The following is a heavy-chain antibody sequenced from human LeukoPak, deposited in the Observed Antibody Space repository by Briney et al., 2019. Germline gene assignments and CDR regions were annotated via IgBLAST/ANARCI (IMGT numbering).Heavy chain of an antibody. CDR1: GYTSTGYY. CDR3: ASRACSGGSCYPLNY. V-gene: IGHV1-2*02. D-gene: IGHD2-15*01. CDR2: INPNSGGT. J-gene: IGHJ4*02. Sequence: ASVKVSCKASGYTSTGYYMHWVRQAPGQGLEWMGWINPNSGGTNYAQKFQGRVTMTRDTSISTAYMELSRLRSDDTAVYYCASRACSGGSCYPLNYWGQGTLVTVSS.